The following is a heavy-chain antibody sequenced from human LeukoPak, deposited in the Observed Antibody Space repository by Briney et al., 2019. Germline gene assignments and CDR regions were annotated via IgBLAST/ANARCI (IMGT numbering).Heavy chain of an antibody. D-gene: IGHD3-22*01. CDR2: ISGSGGST. J-gene: IGHJ1*01. CDR1: GFTFSSYA. V-gene: IGHV3-23*01. CDR3: AKDDYYDSSGYAKYFQH. Sequence: GGSLRLSCAASGFTFSSYAMSWVRQAPGKGLEWVSAISGSGGSTYYADSVKGRFTISRDNSKNTLYLQMNGLRAEDTAVYYCAKDDYYDSSGYAKYFQHWGQGTLVTVSS.